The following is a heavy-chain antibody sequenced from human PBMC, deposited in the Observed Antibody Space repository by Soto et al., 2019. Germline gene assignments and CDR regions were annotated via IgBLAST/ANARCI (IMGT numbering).Heavy chain of an antibody. Sequence: SGPTLVNPTETLTLTCTVSGFSLSNARMGVSWIRQPPGKALEWLAHIFSNGEKSYSTSLKSRLTISKDTSKSQVVLTMTNMDPVDTATYYCARIMKVGVVTVRHFDYWGQGTLVTVSS. D-gene: IGHD3-3*01. J-gene: IGHJ4*02. CDR3: ARIMKVGVVTVRHFDY. V-gene: IGHV2-26*01. CDR1: GFSLSNARMG. CDR2: IFSNGEK.